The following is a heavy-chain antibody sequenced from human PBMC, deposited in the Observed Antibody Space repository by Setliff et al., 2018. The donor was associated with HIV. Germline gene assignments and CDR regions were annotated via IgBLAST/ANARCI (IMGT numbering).Heavy chain of an antibody. CDR3: ARMRGGHNIREGAFDI. V-gene: IGHV1-18*01. J-gene: IGHJ3*02. CDR2: MSTDNGNT. CDR1: GYSFSSYG. D-gene: IGHD1-20*01. Sequence: ASVMVSCKASGYSFSSYGIGWVRLAPGQGLEWMGWMSTDNGNTNYAQKVQGRVTMTTDTGTRTAYMELRSLRSDDTAMYYCARMRGGHNIREGAFDIWGQGTMVTVSS.